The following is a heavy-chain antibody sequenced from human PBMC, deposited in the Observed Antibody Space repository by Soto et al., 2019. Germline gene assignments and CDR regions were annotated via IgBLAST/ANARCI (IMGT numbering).Heavy chain of an antibody. CDR1: WFTLTSNS. D-gene: IGHD3-3*01. CDR3: AREYEDLTSNFDY. CDR2: ISSTSNYI. Sequence: GGSMRFSSAASWFTLTSNSITCVGQFPCKWLEWVSSISSTSNYIYYGDSMKGRFTISRDTAKNSLYLEMNRLRDEDTAVYYCAREYEDLTSNFDYWGQGTLVTVSS. V-gene: IGHV3-21*06. J-gene: IGHJ4*02.